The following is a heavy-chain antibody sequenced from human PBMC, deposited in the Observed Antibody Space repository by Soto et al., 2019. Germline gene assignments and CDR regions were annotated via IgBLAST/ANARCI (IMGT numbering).Heavy chain of an antibody. CDR3: ARQGRRYCSGGSCYSESYWFDP. D-gene: IGHD2-15*01. CDR2: IYYSGST. Sequence: SETLSLTCAVSGGSISSSSYYWVLIRQPPGKGLEWIGSIYYSGSTYYNPSLKSRVTISVDTSKNQFSLKLSSVTAADTAVYYCARQGRRYCSGGSCYSESYWFDPWGQGTLVTVSS. CDR1: GGSISSSSYY. J-gene: IGHJ5*02. V-gene: IGHV4-39*01.